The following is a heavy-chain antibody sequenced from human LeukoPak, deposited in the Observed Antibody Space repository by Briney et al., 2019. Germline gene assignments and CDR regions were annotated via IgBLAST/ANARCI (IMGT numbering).Heavy chain of an antibody. CDR3: ARDRDGYFDC. CDR1: GFTFSSYS. CDR2: IYSGGLT. V-gene: IGHV3-66*01. J-gene: IGHJ4*02. D-gene: IGHD5-24*01. Sequence: PGGSLRLSCAASGFTFSSYSMNWVRQAAGKGLEWVSVIYSGGLTYYADSVKGRFTISRDNSKNTLYLQMNSLRAEDTAVYYCARDRDGYFDCWGQGTLVTVSS.